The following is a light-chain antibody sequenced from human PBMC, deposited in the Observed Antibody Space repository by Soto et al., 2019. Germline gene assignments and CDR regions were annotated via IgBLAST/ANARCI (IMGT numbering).Light chain of an antibody. CDR2: EVS. CDR3: NSYTSSSSV. J-gene: IGLJ1*01. CDR1: SSDVGGYNY. Sequence: SALTQPAYVSGSPGQSITSSCTGTSSDVGGYNYVSWYQQHPSKAPKLIIYEVSNRPSGVSNRFSGSKSANTASLTISGLQAEDEADYYCNSYTSSSSVFGTGTKVTVL. V-gene: IGLV2-14*01.